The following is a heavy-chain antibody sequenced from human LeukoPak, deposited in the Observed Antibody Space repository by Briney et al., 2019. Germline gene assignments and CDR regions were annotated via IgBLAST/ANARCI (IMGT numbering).Heavy chain of an antibody. Sequence: SETLSLTCTVSGGSISSSSYYWGWIRQPPGEGLEWIGSIYYSGSTYYNPSLKSRVTISVDTSKNQFSLKLSSVTAADTAVYYCGTYCGGDCYGAFDIWGQGTMVTVSS. D-gene: IGHD2-21*02. CDR3: GTYCGGDCYGAFDI. J-gene: IGHJ3*02. CDR1: GGSISSSSYY. V-gene: IGHV4-39*01. CDR2: IYYSGST.